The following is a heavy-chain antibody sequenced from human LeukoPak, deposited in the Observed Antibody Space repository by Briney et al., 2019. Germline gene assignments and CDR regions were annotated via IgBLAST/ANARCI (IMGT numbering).Heavy chain of an antibody. J-gene: IGHJ5*02. CDR1: GGSISSSSYY. D-gene: IGHD4-17*01. CDR3: ARGGDYNINWFDP. Sequence: SETLSLTCTVSGGSISSSSYYWGWIRQPPGKGLEWIGSIYYSGSTYYNPSLKSRVTISVDTSKNQFSLKLSSVTAADTAVYYCARGGDYNINWFDPWRQGTLVTVSS. V-gene: IGHV4-39*07. CDR2: IYYSGST.